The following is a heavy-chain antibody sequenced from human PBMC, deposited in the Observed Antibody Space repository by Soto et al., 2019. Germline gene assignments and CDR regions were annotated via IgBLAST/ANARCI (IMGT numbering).Heavy chain of an antibody. D-gene: IGHD3-22*01. CDR3: ASSSNYYDGGVNDY. J-gene: IGHJ4*02. Sequence: LQLQASGPGLVKPSETLSLTCTVSGGSISSSSYYWGWIRQPPGKGMAWIGSIYYSGRPYYYPSPKIRVTISVDTSKNQFSLKLSPSTAADTAVYYCASSSNYYDGGVNDYWGQGTLVTVSS. V-gene: IGHV4-39*01. CDR1: GGSISSSSYY. CDR2: IYYSGRP.